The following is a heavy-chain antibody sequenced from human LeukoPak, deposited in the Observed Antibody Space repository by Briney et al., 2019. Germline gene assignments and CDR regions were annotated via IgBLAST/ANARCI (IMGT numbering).Heavy chain of an antibody. D-gene: IGHD1-26*01. CDR3: ARYRRGAYYYYMDV. Sequence: SETLSLTCTVSGGSISSYYWSWIRQPPGKGLEWIGYIYYSGSTNYNPSLKSRVTISVDTSKNQFSLKLSSVTAADTAVYYCARYRRGAYYYYMDVWGKGTTVTISS. V-gene: IGHV4-59*01. CDR2: IYYSGST. J-gene: IGHJ6*03. CDR1: GGSISSYY.